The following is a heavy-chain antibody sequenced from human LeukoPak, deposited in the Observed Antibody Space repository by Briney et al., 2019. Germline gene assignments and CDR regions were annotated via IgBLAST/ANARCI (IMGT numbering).Heavy chain of an antibody. Sequence: SVKVSCKASGYTFTSYGISWVRQAPGQGLEWMGGIIPIFGTANYAQKFQGRVTITADESTSTAYMELSSLRSEDTAVYYCARDTLKTLDYWGQGTLVTVSS. CDR1: GYTFTSYG. CDR2: IIPIFGTA. J-gene: IGHJ4*02. V-gene: IGHV1-69*13. CDR3: ARDTLKTLDY.